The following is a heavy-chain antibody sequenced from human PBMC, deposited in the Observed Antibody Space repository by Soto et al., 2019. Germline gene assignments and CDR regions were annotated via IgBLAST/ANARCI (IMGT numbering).Heavy chain of an antibody. CDR3: ARHRFSGGWYPIWFAP. Sequence: GGSLRLSCAASEFTFSNYAMSWVRQAPGKGLEWVSSISDNGGTTYYADSVKGRFTISRDNSKNTLYLQMNSLRAEDTAVYYWARHRFSGGWYPIWFAPWGQGPLVTVPS. CDR1: EFTFSNYA. V-gene: IGHV3-23*01. J-gene: IGHJ5*02. D-gene: IGHD6-19*01. CDR2: ISDNGGTT.